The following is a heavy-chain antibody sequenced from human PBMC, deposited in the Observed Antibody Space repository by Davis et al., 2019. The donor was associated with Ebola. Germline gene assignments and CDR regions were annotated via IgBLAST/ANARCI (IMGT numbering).Heavy chain of an antibody. D-gene: IGHD1-26*01. Sequence: GESLKISCAASGFTFSSYAMSWVRQAPGKGLEWVSAISGSGGSTYYADSVKGRFTISRDNSKNTLYLQMNSLRAEDTAVYYCTKDGRIVGAITYHYYMDVWGKGTTVTVSS. CDR2: ISGSGGST. CDR1: GFTFSSYA. V-gene: IGHV3-23*01. CDR3: TKDGRIVGAITYHYYMDV. J-gene: IGHJ6*03.